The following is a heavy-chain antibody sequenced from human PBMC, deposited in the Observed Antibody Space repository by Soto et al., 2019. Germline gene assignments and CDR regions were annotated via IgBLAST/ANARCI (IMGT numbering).Heavy chain of an antibody. CDR3: EKAQWIQLWLLDY. CDR2: ISGSGGST. Sequence: XECLSLSCAASGFTLSSYSMSGVRQAPGKGLEWVSAISGSGGSTYYADSVKGRFTISRDNSKNTLYLQMNSLRAEDTAVYYCEKAQWIQLWLLDYWGQGTLVTVSS. V-gene: IGHV3-23*01. J-gene: IGHJ4*02. D-gene: IGHD5-18*01. CDR1: GFTLSSYS.